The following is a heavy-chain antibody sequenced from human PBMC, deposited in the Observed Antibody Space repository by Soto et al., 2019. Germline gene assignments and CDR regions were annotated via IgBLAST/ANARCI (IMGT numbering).Heavy chain of an antibody. CDR3: ASIVVTTRDYQFHYGVDV. CDR1: GDTFSNYV. D-gene: IGHD2-21*01. J-gene: IGHJ6*02. Sequence: VQLVQSGAEVKKPGSSVKVSCKVSGDTFSNYVISWVRQAPGQGLEWMGRTIPVLGVTSYAQKFQGRVTIVADESTSTVYMDLTSLRSEDTAVYYCASIVVTTRDYQFHYGVDVWGQGTAVTVSS. CDR2: TIPVLGVT. V-gene: IGHV1-69*04.